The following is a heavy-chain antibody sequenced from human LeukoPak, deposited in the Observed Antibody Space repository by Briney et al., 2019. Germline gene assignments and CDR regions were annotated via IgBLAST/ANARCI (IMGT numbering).Heavy chain of an antibody. Sequence: PGGSLRLSCTASGFTFSSYGMHWVRQAPGKGLGWVAVIWNDGINKFYAHSVKGRFTISRDSSKDTVYLQMNNLGAEDTAVYYCATYISVWYYFDYWGQGTLVAVST. CDR2: IWNDGINK. CDR1: GFTFSSYG. CDR3: ATYISVWYYFDY. J-gene: IGHJ4*02. D-gene: IGHD6-19*01. V-gene: IGHV3-33*01.